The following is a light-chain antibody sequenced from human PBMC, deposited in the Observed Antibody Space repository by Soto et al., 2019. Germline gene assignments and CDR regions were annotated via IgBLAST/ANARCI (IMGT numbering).Light chain of an antibody. CDR3: GTWDSSLSYYV. J-gene: IGLJ1*01. Sequence: QSVLTQPPSVSAAPGQKVTISCSGSSSNVWNNFVSWYQHLPGTAPRLLMSENNKRPSGIPDRFSGSKSSTSATLDITGLQTGDEADYYCGTWDSSLSYYVFGTGTKVTVL. CDR1: SSNVWNNF. V-gene: IGLV1-51*01. CDR2: ENN.